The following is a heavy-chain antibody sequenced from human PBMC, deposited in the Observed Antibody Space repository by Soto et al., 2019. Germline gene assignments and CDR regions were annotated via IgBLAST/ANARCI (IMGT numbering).Heavy chain of an antibody. CDR1: GFTFSSYA. CDR3: ASSSSGPVS. Sequence: QVQLVESGGGVVQPGRSLRLSCAASGFTFSSYAMHWVRQAPGKGLEWVAVITYDGSNKYYADSVKGQFTISRDNSKNTLYLQMNSLRAEDTAVYYCASSSSGPVSWGQGTLVTVSS. CDR2: ITYDGSNK. J-gene: IGHJ5*02. D-gene: IGHD6-19*01. V-gene: IGHV3-30-3*01.